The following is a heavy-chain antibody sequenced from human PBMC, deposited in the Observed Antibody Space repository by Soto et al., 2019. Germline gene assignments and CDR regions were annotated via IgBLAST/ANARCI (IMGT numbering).Heavy chain of an antibody. D-gene: IGHD3-10*01. CDR3: ATRFGSGSRAFDY. Sequence: QVQLVQSGAEVKKPGSSVKVSCKASGDTFNFYTINWVRQAPGLGLEWMGRFNPILSFSNSALKFQGRVTLTADKSTSTAYMVLSSLRSEDTAIYYCATRFGSGSRAFDYWGEGAMVTLSS. V-gene: IGHV1-69*02. CDR2: FNPILSFS. J-gene: IGHJ4*02. CDR1: GDTFNFYT.